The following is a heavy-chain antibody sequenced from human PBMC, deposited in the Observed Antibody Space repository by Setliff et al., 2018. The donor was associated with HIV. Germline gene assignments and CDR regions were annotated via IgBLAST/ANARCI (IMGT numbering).Heavy chain of an antibody. D-gene: IGHD2-2*01. CDR1: GGSISSGYYY. J-gene: IGHJ4*02. CDR2: IYYSGNP. Sequence: SETLSLTCTVSGGSISSGYYYWSWIRQHPGKGLEWIGYIYYSGNPFYNPSLRSRVTISLDTSKNQFSLKLGSVTAADTAVYYCARGFDYAQRPPLYYFDYWGQGTLVTVSS. V-gene: IGHV4-31*03. CDR3: ARGFDYAQRPPLYYFDY.